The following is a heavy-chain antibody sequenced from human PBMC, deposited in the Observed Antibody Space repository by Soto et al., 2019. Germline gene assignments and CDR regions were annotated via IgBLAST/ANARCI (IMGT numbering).Heavy chain of an antibody. Sequence: QVQLVQSGAEVKKPGSSVKVSCKASGGTFTSYAISWVRQAPGQGLEWLGGIIPIFGTANYAQKLQGRVTITADESTSTDYMELSSLRSEDTAVYYCARNLPDYNIVLVSGSYFDYWGQGTLVTVSS. CDR3: ARNLPDYNIVLVSGSYFDY. CDR1: GGTFTSYA. J-gene: IGHJ4*02. CDR2: IIPIFGTA. D-gene: IGHD4-4*01. V-gene: IGHV1-69*12.